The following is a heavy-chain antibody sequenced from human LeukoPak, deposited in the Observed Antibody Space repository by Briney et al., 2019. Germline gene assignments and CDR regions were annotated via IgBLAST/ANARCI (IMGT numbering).Heavy chain of an antibody. D-gene: IGHD3-9*01. Sequence: PSETLSPTCTVSGGSISSYYWSWIRQPPGKGLEWIGYIYYSGSTNYNPSLKSRVTISVDTSKNQFSLKLSSVTAADTAVYYCARDALTGYARVFDYWGQGTLVTVSS. V-gene: IGHV4-59*01. CDR3: ARDALTGYARVFDY. CDR2: IYYSGST. J-gene: IGHJ4*02. CDR1: GGSISSYY.